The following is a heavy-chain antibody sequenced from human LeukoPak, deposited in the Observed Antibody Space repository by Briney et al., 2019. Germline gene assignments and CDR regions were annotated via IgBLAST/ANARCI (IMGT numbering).Heavy chain of an antibody. CDR3: ALLWFGEGPDY. V-gene: IGHV1-3*01. J-gene: IGHJ4*02. CDR2: INADNGNT. CDR1: GYTFTSYA. D-gene: IGHD3-10*01. Sequence: ASVKVSCKASGYTFTSYAMHWVRQAPGQRLEWMGWINADNGNTKYSQKFQGRVTITRDTSASTAYMELSSLRSEDTAVYYCALLWFGEGPDYWGQGTRVTVSS.